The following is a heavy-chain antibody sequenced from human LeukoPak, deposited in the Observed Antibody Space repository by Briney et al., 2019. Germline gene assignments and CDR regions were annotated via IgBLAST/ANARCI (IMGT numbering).Heavy chain of an antibody. D-gene: IGHD2-15*01. Sequence: GGSLRLSCAASGFTFRSYAMSWARQAPGKGLEWVSAISDSGAATNHADSVKGRLTISRDNSKNTLYLQMYSLRAEDSAVYYCAKRSCGGGSCNLDYWGQGTMVSVSS. CDR1: GFTFRSYA. CDR2: ISDSGAAT. CDR3: AKRSCGGGSCNLDY. J-gene: IGHJ4*02. V-gene: IGHV3-23*01.